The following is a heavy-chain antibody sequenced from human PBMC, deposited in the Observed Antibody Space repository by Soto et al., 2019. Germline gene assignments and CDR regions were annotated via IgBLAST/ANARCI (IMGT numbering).Heavy chain of an antibody. J-gene: IGHJ6*02. D-gene: IGHD2-15*01. CDR2: IIPIFGTA. Sequence: SVKVYCKASGGTFSSYAISWVRQAPGQGLEWMGGIIPIFGTANYAQKFQGRVTITANESTSTAYMELSSLRSEDTAVYYCARVTQYCSGGSCYTLARYYYYGMDVWGQGTTVTVSS. V-gene: IGHV1-69*13. CDR3: ARVTQYCSGGSCYTLARYYYYGMDV. CDR1: GGTFSSYA.